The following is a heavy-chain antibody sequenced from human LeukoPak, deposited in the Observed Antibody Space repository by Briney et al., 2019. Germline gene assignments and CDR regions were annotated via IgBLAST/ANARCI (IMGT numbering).Heavy chain of an antibody. D-gene: IGHD6-6*01. J-gene: IGHJ4*02. CDR2: IYSGGST. CDR1: GFTVSSNY. Sequence: PGGSLRLSCAASGFTVSSNYLSWVRQAPGKGLEWVSVIYSGGSTYYADSVKGRFTISRDNSKNTLYLQMNSLRAEDTAVYYCARGMVEYSSPSAYYFDYWGQGTLVTVSS. CDR3: ARGMVEYSSPSAYYFDY. V-gene: IGHV3-53*01.